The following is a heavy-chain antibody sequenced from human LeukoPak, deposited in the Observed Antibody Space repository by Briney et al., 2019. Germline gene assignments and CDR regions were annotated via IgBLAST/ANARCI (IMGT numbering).Heavy chain of an antibody. D-gene: IGHD3-3*01. CDR1: GYTFTSYD. J-gene: IGHJ5*02. V-gene: IGHV1-8*01. CDR3: ARAPTYDFWSGYYTRYHWFDP. CDR2: MNPNSGNT. Sequence: ASVKVSCKASGYTFTSYDINWVRQATGQGLEWMGWMNPNSGNTGYAQKFQGRVTTTRNTSISTAYMELSSLRSEDTAVYYCARAPTYDFWSGYYTRYHWFDPWGQGTLVTVSS.